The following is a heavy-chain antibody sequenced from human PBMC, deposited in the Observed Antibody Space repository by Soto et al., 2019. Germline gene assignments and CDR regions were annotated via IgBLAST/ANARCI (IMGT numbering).Heavy chain of an antibody. CDR1: GLSVATTG. J-gene: IGHJ5*02. V-gene: IGHV3-30*18. D-gene: IGHD6-19*01. CDR3: AKDWGISGWFNWFNP. CDR2: ISHSGTSK. Sequence: QVQLVESGGGVVQPGVSLQVACAASGLSVATTGMHWVRQAPGKGLEWVAMISHSGTSKVYIDSVQGRFTISRDNARNNLYLQMSSLRPEDTAISYCAKDWGISGWFNWFNPWGQGVLVTVSS.